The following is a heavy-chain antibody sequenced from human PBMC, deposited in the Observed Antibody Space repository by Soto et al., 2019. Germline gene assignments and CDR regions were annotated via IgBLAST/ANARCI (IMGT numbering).Heavy chain of an antibody. V-gene: IGHV1-3*01. Sequence: ASVKVSCKAPGYTFSTYAIHWVRQAPGQSLEWMGWLNGGTGQTRYSQRFQDRVTITRDTSAGTAYMEVSSLRPEDTAVYYCARGKGMEENYYYYGMDIWGQGTTVTVSS. CDR3: ARGKGMEENYYYYGMDI. CDR1: GYTFSTYA. D-gene: IGHD1-1*01. J-gene: IGHJ6*02. CDR2: LNGGTGQT.